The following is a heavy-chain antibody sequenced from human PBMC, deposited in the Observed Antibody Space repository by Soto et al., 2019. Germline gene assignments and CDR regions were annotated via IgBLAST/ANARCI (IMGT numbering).Heavy chain of an antibody. CDR3: ARDSFPYSSGWYVWGWFDP. J-gene: IGHJ5*02. D-gene: IGHD6-19*01. V-gene: IGHV3-53*02. CDR2: IYSGGST. CDR1: GFTVSSNY. Sequence: EVQLVETGGGLIQPGGSLRLSCAASGFTVSSNYMSWVRQAPGKGLEWVSVIYSGGSTYYADSVKGRFTISRDNSKNTLYLQMNSLRAEDTAVYYCARDSFPYSSGWYVWGWFDPWGQGTLVTVSS.